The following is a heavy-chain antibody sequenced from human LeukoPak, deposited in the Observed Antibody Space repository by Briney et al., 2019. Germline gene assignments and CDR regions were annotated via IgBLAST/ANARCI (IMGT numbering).Heavy chain of an antibody. J-gene: IGHJ6*03. Sequence: GASVKVSCKASGYTFTGYYMHWVRQAPGQGLEWMGWINPNSGGTNYAQKFQGRVTMTRDTSISTAYMELSRLRSDDTAVYYCARELYSSSSEGYYYYYMDVWGKGTTVTVSS. D-gene: IGHD6-6*01. CDR2: INPNSGGT. CDR3: ARELYSSSSEGYYYYYMDV. V-gene: IGHV1-2*02. CDR1: GYTFTGYY.